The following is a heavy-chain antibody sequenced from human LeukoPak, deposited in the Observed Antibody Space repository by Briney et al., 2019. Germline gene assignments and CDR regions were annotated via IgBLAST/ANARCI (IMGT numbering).Heavy chain of an antibody. V-gene: IGHV1-18*01. Sequence: GASVKVSCKASGYTFTSYGISWVRQAPGQGLEWMGWISAYNGNTNYAQKLQGRVTMTTDTSTSTAYMELRSLRSDDTAVYYCAREDYSDSRGYSGGAIDIWGQGTMVTVSS. CDR2: ISAYNGNT. J-gene: IGHJ3*02. D-gene: IGHD3-22*01. CDR3: AREDYSDSRGYSGGAIDI. CDR1: GYTFTSYG.